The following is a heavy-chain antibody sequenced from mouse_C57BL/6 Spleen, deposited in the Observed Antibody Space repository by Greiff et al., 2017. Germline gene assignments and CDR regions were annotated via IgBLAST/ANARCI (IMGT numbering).Heavy chain of an antibody. CDR1: GYTFTSYW. CDR3: ARETAQATHYYAMDY. Sequence: QVQLQQPGTELVKPGASVKLSCKASGYTFTSYWMHWVKQRPGQGLEWIGNINPSNGGTNYNEKFKSKATLTVDKSSSTAYMQLSSLTSEDSAVYYCARETAQATHYYAMDYWGQGTSVTVSS. J-gene: IGHJ4*01. D-gene: IGHD3-2*02. V-gene: IGHV1-53*01. CDR2: INPSNGGT.